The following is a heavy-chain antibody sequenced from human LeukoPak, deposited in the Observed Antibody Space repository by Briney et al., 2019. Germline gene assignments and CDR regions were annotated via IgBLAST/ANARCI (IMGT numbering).Heavy chain of an antibody. CDR3: AKQSYARSLGE. CDR2: TNSGGTTT. D-gene: IGHD3-10*02. CDR1: GFPFSDFS. J-gene: IGHJ4*02. Sequence: GGSLRLSCATSGFPFSDFSMTWVRQAPGKGLEWVSTTNSGGTTTYYAESVKGRFTISRDNFKNALYLQMSSLRVEDTAIYYCAKQSYARSLGEGGPGTLVTVSS. V-gene: IGHV3-23*01.